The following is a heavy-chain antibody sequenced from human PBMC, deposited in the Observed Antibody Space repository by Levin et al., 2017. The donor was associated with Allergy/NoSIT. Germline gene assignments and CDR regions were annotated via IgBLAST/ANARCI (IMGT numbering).Heavy chain of an antibody. Sequence: GESLKISCAASGFTFSNAWMTWVRQAPGKGLEWVGRIKSKTDGGTTDYAAPVKGRFTISRDDSENTLYLQMNNLKTEDTAVYYCTTAHTVNRDSWGQGTLVTVSS. D-gene: IGHD4-17*01. CDR3: TTAHTVNRDS. CDR1: GFTFSNAW. V-gene: IGHV3-15*01. CDR2: IKSKTDGGTT. J-gene: IGHJ4*02.